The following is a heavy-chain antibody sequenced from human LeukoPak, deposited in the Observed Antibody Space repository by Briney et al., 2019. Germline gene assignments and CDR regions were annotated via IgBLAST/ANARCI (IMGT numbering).Heavy chain of an antibody. V-gene: IGHV3-21*01. CDR2: VSSSSSYI. D-gene: IGHD3-3*01. CDR1: GFTFSSYH. CDR3: ATRVGGPEGY. Sequence: GGSLRLSCAASGFTFSSYHMNWVRQAPGKGLEWVSSVSSSSSYIYYADAVRGRFTISRDNSKNTLDLQMNSLRVEDTAVYYCATRVGGPEGYWGQGTLVTVSS. J-gene: IGHJ4*02.